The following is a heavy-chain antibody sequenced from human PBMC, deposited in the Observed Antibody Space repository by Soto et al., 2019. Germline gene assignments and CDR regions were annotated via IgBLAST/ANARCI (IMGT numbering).Heavy chain of an antibody. CDR3: ARGDILTGYYRSFDY. J-gene: IGHJ4*02. CDR2: IIPIFGTA. D-gene: IGHD3-9*01. V-gene: IGHV1-69*13. CDR1: GGTFSSYA. Sequence: SVKVSCKASGGTFSSYAISWVRQAPGQGLEWMGGIIPIFGTANYAQKFQGRVTITADESTSTAYMELSSLRSEDTAVYYCARGDILTGYYRSFDYWGQGTLVTVSS.